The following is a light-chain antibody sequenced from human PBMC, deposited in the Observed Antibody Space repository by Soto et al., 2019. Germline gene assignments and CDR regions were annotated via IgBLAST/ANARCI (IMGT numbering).Light chain of an antibody. CDR2: AAS. V-gene: IGKV1-27*01. Sequence: DIQMTQSPSSLSASVGDRVTITCRASQGISNYLAWYQQKPGKVPKLLIYAASTMQSGVPSRFSGSGSGTDFTLSISSVQPEDVPTYYCPKYNSAPYTFGQGTKLEIK. CDR3: PKYNSAPYT. J-gene: IGKJ2*01. CDR1: QGISNY.